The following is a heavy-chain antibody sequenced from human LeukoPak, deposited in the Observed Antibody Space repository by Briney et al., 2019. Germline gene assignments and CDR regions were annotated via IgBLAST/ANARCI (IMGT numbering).Heavy chain of an antibody. CDR1: GGTFSSYA. J-gene: IGHJ6*02. CDR2: IIPIFGTA. V-gene: IGHV1-69*13. Sequence: EASVKVSCKASGGTFSSYAISWVRQAPGQGLEWMGGIIPIFGTANYAQKFQGRVTITADESTSTAYMELSSLRSEDTAVYYCATTIISSTRIYYYGMDVWGQGTTVTVSS. CDR3: ATTIISSTRIYYYGMDV. D-gene: IGHD6-13*01.